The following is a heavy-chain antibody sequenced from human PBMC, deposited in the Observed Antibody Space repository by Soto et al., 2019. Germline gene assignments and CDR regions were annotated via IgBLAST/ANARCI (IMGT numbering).Heavy chain of an antibody. Sequence: EVQLLESGGGLVQPGGSLRLSCAASGFTFNNYAMTWVRQAPGKGLEWVSVISGGGDTTSYADSVKGRFTVSRDGSKNTLYLQMSSLRAEDTAVYYCAKGRGGSGSLPPRVDFWGQGTLVTVSS. CDR3: AKGRGGSGSLPPRVDF. CDR1: GFTFNNYA. D-gene: IGHD3-10*01. V-gene: IGHV3-23*01. J-gene: IGHJ4*02. CDR2: ISGGGDTT.